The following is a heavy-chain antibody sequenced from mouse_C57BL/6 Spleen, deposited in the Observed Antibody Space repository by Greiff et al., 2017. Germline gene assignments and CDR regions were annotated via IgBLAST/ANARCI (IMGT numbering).Heavy chain of an antibody. V-gene: IGHV7-3*01. Sequence: EVQVVESGGGLVQPGGSLSLSCAASGFTFTDYYMSWVRQPPGKALEWLGFIRNKANGYTTEYSASVKGRFTISRDNSQSILYLQMNALGAEDSATYYCASYEDWEVGVDCWGQGTTLTVSS. CDR2: IRNKANGYTT. CDR1: GFTFTDYY. J-gene: IGHJ2*01. D-gene: IGHD4-1*01. CDR3: ASYEDWEVGVDC.